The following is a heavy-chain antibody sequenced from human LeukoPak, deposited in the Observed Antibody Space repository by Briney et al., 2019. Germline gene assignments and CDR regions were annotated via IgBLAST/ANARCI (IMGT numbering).Heavy chain of an antibody. D-gene: IGHD3-10*01. CDR3: ARVGHYYGSGSSYTYYYYYMDV. CDR1: GYTFTDYY. J-gene: IGHJ6*03. CDR2: ADPEDGET. Sequence: ASVKVSCKVSGYTFTDYYMHWVQQAPGKGLEWMGLADPEDGETIYAEKFQGRVTITADTSTDTAYMELSSLRSEDTALYYCARVGHYYGSGSSYTYYYYYMDVWGKGTAVTVSS. V-gene: IGHV1-69-2*01.